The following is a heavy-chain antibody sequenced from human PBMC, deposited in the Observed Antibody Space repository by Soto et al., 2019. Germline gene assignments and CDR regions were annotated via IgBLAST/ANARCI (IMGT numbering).Heavy chain of an antibody. D-gene: IGHD6-13*01. V-gene: IGHV4-31*03. CDR2: IYYSGST. CDR3: ARDRMAAARYYGMDV. CDR1: GGSISSGGYY. Sequence: KPSETLSLTCSVSGGSISSGGYYWSWIRQHPGKGLEWIGYIYYSGSTYYNPSLKSRVTISVDTSKNQFSLKLSSVTAADTAVYYCARDRMAAARYYGMDVWGQGTTVTVSS. J-gene: IGHJ6*02.